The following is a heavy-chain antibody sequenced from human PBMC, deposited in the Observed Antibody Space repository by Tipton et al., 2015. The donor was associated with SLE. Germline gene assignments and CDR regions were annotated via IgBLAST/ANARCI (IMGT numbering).Heavy chain of an antibody. D-gene: IGHD4-17*01. CDR2: IYTSGST. V-gene: IGHV4-61*02. J-gene: IGHJ6*02. CDR3: ARDHFAGDYQGEYYYYGMDV. CDR1: GGSISSGSYY. Sequence: TLSLTCTVSGGSISSGSYYWSWIRQPAGKGLEWIGRIYTSGSTNYNPSLKSRVTISVDRSKNQFSLKLSSVTAADTAVYYCARDHFAGDYQGEYYYYGMDVWGQGTTVTVSS.